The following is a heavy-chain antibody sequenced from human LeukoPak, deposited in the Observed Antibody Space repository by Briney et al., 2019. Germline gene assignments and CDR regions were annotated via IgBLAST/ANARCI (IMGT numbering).Heavy chain of an antibody. CDR3: AREAWWHDSGYVVDL. J-gene: IGHJ4*02. V-gene: IGHV3-7*01. Sequence: PGGSLRLSCAASGFTFSDYYMAWVRQAPGKGLEWVANVKQDGSEKYYVDSVKGRFTISRDNGMNSLYLQMNSLRAEDTSVYYCAREAWWHDSGYVVDLWGQGTLVTVSS. D-gene: IGHD5-12*01. CDR2: VKQDGSEK. CDR1: GFTFSDYY.